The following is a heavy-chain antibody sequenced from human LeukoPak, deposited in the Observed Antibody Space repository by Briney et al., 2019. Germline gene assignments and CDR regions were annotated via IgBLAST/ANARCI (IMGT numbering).Heavy chain of an antibody. CDR2: MNPNSGNT. CDR1: GYTFTSYD. CDR3: ARDDSSSWYVYYYYGMDV. J-gene: IGHJ6*02. V-gene: IGHV1-8*01. Sequence: ASVNVSCTASGYTFTSYDINWVRQATGQGLEWMGWMNPNSGNTGYAQKFQGRVTMTRNTSISTAYMELSSLRSEDTAVYYCARDDSSSWYVYYYYGMDVWGQGTTVTVSS. D-gene: IGHD6-13*01.